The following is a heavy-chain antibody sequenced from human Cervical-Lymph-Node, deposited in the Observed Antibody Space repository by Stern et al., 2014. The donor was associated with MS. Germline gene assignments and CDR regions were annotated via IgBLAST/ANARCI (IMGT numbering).Heavy chain of an antibody. V-gene: IGHV1-2*02. CDR1: GYTFTAYF. Sequence: VQLVESGAEVERPGASVKVSCKASGYTFTAYFLHWVRQAPGPGLEWMGWIIPKTGSAAYAQKFQDRVTMTRDTSINTGYMEVSSLRSDDTAVYYCARDRGSYSDYWGQGTLVAVSS. J-gene: IGHJ4*02. CDR2: IIPKTGSA. CDR3: ARDRGSYSDY. D-gene: IGHD1-26*01.